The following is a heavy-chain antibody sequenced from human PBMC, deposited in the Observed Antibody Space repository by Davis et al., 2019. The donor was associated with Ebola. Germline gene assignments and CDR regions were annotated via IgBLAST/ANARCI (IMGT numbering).Heavy chain of an antibody. Sequence: PGGSLRLSCAASGFTVSGNHMSWVRQAPGKGLEWVSVIYSGGSAFYADSLKGRFTISRDNSKNTLFLQMNSLRAEDTAVYYCARDRGVFDDWGQGTLVTVST. CDR2: IYSGGSA. CDR3: ARDRGVFDD. J-gene: IGHJ4*02. V-gene: IGHV3-66*01. D-gene: IGHD5-24*01. CDR1: GFTVSGNH.